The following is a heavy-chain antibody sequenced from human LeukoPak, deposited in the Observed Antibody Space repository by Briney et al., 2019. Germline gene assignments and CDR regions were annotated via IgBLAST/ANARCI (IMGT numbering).Heavy chain of an antibody. CDR2: INHSGST. CDR3: ARGHTYYDFWSGYYKSRFDP. Sequence: SETLSLTCAVYGRSFSGYYWSWIRQPPGKGLEWIGEINHSGSTNYNPSLKSRVTISVDTSKNQFSLKLSSVTAADTAVYYCARGHTYYDFWSGYYKSRFDPWGQGTLVTVSS. V-gene: IGHV4-34*01. CDR1: GRSFSGYY. J-gene: IGHJ5*02. D-gene: IGHD3-3*01.